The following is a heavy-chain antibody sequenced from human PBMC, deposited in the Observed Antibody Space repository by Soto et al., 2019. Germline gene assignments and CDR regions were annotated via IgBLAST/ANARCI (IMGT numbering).Heavy chain of an antibody. V-gene: IGHV3-48*01. CDR1: GFTFRSYS. Sequence: EVQLVESGGDLVQPGGSLRVSCAASGFTFRSYSLNWVRQAPGKGLEGVSYISASGSTIYYADSVKGRFTISRDNAKNSLYLQMNSLRVEDTAVYYCARAQKVVAATYFDYWGQGTLVTVSS. J-gene: IGHJ4*02. CDR3: ARAQKVVAATYFDY. D-gene: IGHD2-15*01. CDR2: ISASGSTI.